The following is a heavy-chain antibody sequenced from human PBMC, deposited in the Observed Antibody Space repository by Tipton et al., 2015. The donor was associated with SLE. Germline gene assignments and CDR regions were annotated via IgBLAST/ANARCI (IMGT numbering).Heavy chain of an antibody. CDR2: IYPGNSDT. CDR3: ARPRDWSGYAFDI. J-gene: IGHJ3*02. D-gene: IGHD3-3*01. V-gene: IGHV5-51*01. CDR1: GYSFTSYW. Sequence: QLVQPGAEVKKPGESLRISCKGSGYSFTSYWIGWVRQMPGKGLEWMGIIYPGNSDTRYSPSFQGQVTISADKSISTAYLQWSSLKASDTAMYYCARPRDWSGYAFDIWGQGTMVTVSS.